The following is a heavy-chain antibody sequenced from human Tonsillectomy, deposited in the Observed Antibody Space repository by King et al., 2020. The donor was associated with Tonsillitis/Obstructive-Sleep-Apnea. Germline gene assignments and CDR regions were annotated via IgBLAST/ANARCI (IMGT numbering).Heavy chain of an antibody. CDR3: SRRIAAAGTDYYYSYMDV. D-gene: IGHD6-13*01. CDR2: IYYSGST. J-gene: IGHJ6*03. Sequence: QLQESGPGLVKPSETLSLTCTVSGGSISSYYWSWLRPPPGKGLAWIGYIYYSGSTNYNPSLKSRVTISVDTSKNQFSLKLSSVTAADTAVYYCSRRIAAAGTDYYYSYMDVWGKGTTVTVSS. V-gene: IGHV4-59*01. CDR1: GGSISSYY.